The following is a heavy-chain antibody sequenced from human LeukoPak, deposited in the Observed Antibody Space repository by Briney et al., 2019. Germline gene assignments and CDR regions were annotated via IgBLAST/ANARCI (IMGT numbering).Heavy chain of an antibody. V-gene: IGHV1-18*01. Sequence: WASVKVSCKASGYTFTSYGISWVRQAPGQGLEWMGWISAYNGNTNHAQKLQGRVTMTTDTSTSTAYMELRSLRSDDTAVYYCAREPYSSFRSDGMDVWGQGTTVTVSS. CDR2: ISAYNGNT. CDR1: GYTFTSYG. J-gene: IGHJ6*02. CDR3: AREPYSSFRSDGMDV. D-gene: IGHD6-6*01.